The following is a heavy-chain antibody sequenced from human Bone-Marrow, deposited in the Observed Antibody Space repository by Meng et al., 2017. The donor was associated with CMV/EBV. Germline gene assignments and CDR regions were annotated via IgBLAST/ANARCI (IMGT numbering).Heavy chain of an antibody. J-gene: IGHJ2*01. CDR2: INWKGGST. V-gene: IGHV3-20*01. CDR1: SFGKYG. D-gene: IGHD3-3*01. Sequence: SFGKYGMSRVHQAPGRGLERVSGINWKGGSTGYADSVKGRFTISRDNAKNSLYLQMNSLRAEDTALYHCARENYDFWSGSPGYFDLWGRGTLVTVSS. CDR3: ARENYDFWSGSPGYFDL.